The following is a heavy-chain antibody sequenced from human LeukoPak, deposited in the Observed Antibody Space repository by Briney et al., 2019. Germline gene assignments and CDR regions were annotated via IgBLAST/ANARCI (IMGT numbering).Heavy chain of an antibody. CDR2: INPSGGST. D-gene: IGHD3-22*01. J-gene: IGHJ4*02. CDR3: ARDWFSDSSGYYPSPGFDY. CDR1: GYTFTSYY. Sequence: ASVKVSCKASGYTFTSYYMHWVRQAPGQGLEWMGIINPSGGSTSYAQKFQGRVTMTRDTSTSTVYMELSSLRSEDTAVYYCARDWFSDSSGYYPSPGFDYWGQGTLVTVSS. V-gene: IGHV1-46*01.